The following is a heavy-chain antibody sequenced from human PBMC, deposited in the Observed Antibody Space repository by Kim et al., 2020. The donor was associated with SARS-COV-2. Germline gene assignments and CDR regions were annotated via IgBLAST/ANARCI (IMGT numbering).Heavy chain of an antibody. J-gene: IGHJ4*02. V-gene: IGHV4-31*03. CDR2: IYYSGST. Sequence: SETLSLTYTVSGGSISSGGYYWSWIRQHPGKGLEWIGYIYYSGSTYYNPSLKSRVTISVDTSKNQFSLKLSSVTAADTAVYYCARAPRGGVITFGGVISGGFDYWGQGTLVTVSS. D-gene: IGHD3-16*02. CDR1: GGSISSGGYY. CDR3: ARAPRGGVITFGGVISGGFDY.